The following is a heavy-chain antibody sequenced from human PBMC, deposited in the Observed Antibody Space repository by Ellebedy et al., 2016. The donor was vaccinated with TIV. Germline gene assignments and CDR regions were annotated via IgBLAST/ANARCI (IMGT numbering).Heavy chain of an antibody. CDR1: GASFNGYY. Sequence: GSLRLXXGVSGASFNGYYWSWIRQPPGKGLEWIGEVLHSGNTNYNPSLKSRVTISVDNSRKQLSLKVTSVTAADTAVYYCARGRTEYGSGLEDNDAFDIWGQGTVVTVSS. CDR2: VLHSGNT. CDR3: ARGRTEYGSGLEDNDAFDI. J-gene: IGHJ3*02. D-gene: IGHD2-15*01. V-gene: IGHV4-34*01.